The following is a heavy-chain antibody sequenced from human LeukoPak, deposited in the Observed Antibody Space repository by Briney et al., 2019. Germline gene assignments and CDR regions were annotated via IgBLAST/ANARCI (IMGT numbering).Heavy chain of an antibody. J-gene: IGHJ3*02. V-gene: IGHV1-18*01. D-gene: IGHD3-10*01. CDR1: GYTFTSYG. Sequence: EASVKVSCKASGYTFTSYGISWVRQAPGQGLEWMGWISAYNGNTNYAQKLQGRVTMTADTSTSTAYMELRSLRSDDTAVYYCARDPGIGDAYDIWAKGQWSPSLQ. CDR2: ISAYNGNT. CDR3: ARDPGIGDAYDI.